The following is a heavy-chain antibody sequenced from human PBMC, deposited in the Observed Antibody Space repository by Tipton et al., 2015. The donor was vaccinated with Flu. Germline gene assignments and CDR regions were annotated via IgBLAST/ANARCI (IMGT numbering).Heavy chain of an antibody. V-gene: IGHV3-66*02. CDR1: GFTVSSNY. Sequence: GSLRLSCAASGFTVSSNYMSWVRQAPGKGLEWVSVIYSGGSTYYADSVKGRFTISRDNSKNTLYLQMNSLRAEDTAVYYCARRDYSNYVSDPRNWFDPWGQGTLVTVSS. J-gene: IGHJ5*02. CDR2: IYSGGST. D-gene: IGHD4-11*01. CDR3: ARRDYSNYVSDPRNWFDP.